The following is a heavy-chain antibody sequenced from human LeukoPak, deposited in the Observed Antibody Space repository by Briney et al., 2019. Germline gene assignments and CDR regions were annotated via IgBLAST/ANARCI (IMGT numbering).Heavy chain of an antibody. D-gene: IGHD4-17*01. CDR2: INPNSGGT. CDR1: GYTFTGYY. Sequence: ASVKVSCKASGYTFTGYYMHWVRQAPGQGLGWMGRINPNSGGTNYAQKFQGRVTMTRDTSISTAYMELSRLRSDDTAVYYCARADYGDYVDYWGQGTLVTVSS. V-gene: IGHV1-2*06. CDR3: ARADYGDYVDY. J-gene: IGHJ4*02.